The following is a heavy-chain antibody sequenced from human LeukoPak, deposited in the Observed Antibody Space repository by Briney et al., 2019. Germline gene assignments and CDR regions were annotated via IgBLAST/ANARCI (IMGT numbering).Heavy chain of an antibody. CDR3: AKMDSDYYIDF. D-gene: IGHD3/OR15-3a*01. V-gene: IGHV3-33*06. CDR1: GFSFSSYG. CDR2: ISYDGSIK. J-gene: IGHJ4*02. Sequence: GGSLRLSCAASGFSFSSYGMHWIRQAPGKGLDWVARISYDGSIKNYADSVKGRFTISRDNSKNTLYLQMNSLRAEDTAVYYCAKMDSDYYIDFWGQGTLVTVSS.